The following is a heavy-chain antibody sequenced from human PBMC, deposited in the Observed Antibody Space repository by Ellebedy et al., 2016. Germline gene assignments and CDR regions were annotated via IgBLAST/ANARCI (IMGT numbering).Heavy chain of an antibody. J-gene: IGHJ6*02. V-gene: IGHV1-18*01. CDR2: ISAYNGNT. CDR3: ARDGCSGGSCYPTYSYYYYGMDV. D-gene: IGHD2-15*01. Sequence: ASVKVSCXASGYTFTSYGISWVRQAPGQGLEWMGWISAYNGNTNYAQKLQGRVTMTTDTSTSTAYMELRSLRSDDTAVYYCARDGCSGGSCYPTYSYYYYGMDVWGQGTTVTVSS. CDR1: GYTFTSYG.